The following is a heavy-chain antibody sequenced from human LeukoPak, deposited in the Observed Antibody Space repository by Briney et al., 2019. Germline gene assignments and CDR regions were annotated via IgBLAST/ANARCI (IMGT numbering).Heavy chain of an antibody. CDR2: IYRGGST. CDR1: GFTFSSYT. CDR3: ARGGARQQLLENYYDY. V-gene: IGHV3-53*01. J-gene: IGHJ4*02. D-gene: IGHD6-13*01. Sequence: GGSLRLSCAASGFTFSSYTMTWVRQAPGKGLEWVSVIYRGGSTYYADSVKGRFTVSRDNSKNTLYLQMNSLRAEDTAVYYCARGGARQQLLENYYDYWGQGTLVTVSS.